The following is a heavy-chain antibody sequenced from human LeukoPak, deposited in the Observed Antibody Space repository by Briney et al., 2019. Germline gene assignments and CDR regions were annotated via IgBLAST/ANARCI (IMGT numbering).Heavy chain of an antibody. D-gene: IGHD3-10*01. CDR2: ISSSSTYI. Sequence: GGSLRLSCAASGFTFSSYSMNWVRQAPGKGLEWVSCISSSSTYIYYADSVEGRFTVSRDNAKNSLYLQMNSLRAEDTAVYYCARVGDSGSDDYWGQGTLVTVSS. CDR3: ARVGDSGSDDY. J-gene: IGHJ4*02. V-gene: IGHV3-21*01. CDR1: GFTFSSYS.